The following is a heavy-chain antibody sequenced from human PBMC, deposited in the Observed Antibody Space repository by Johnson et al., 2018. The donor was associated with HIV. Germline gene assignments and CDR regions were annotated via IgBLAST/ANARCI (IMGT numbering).Heavy chain of an antibody. V-gene: IGHV3-30*18. CDR2: ISYDGSNK. CDR1: GFTFSSYG. Sequence: QEQLVESGGGVVQPGRSLRLSCAASGFTFSSYGMHWVRQAPGKGLEWVAVISYDGSNKYSADSVKGRFTISRDNSKNTLFLQMNSLRDEDTAVYYCAKSAASAGGDDAFDIWGQGTMVTVSS. J-gene: IGHJ3*02. D-gene: IGHD3-16*01. CDR3: AKSAASAGGDDAFDI.